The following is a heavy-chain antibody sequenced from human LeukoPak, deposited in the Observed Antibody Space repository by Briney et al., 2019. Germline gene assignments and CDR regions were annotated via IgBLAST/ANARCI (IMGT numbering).Heavy chain of an antibody. CDR3: ARDTYDSGEDDAFDI. Sequence: ASVKVSCKASGYTFTCYGISWVRQAPGQGLEWMGWISAYNGNTNYAQKLQGRVTMTTDTSTSTAYMELRSLRSDDTAVYYCARDTYDSGEDDAFDIWGQGTMVTVSS. CDR1: GYTFTCYG. J-gene: IGHJ3*02. D-gene: IGHD3-22*01. CDR2: ISAYNGNT. V-gene: IGHV1-18*01.